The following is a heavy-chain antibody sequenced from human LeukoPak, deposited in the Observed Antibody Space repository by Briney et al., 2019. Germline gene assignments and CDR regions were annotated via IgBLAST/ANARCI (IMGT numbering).Heavy chain of an antibody. CDR2: IYYSGST. CDR1: GGSISSYY. CDR3: ARDRSYYDSSGYYSDAFDI. Sequence: SETLSLTCTVSGGSISSYYWSWIRQPPGKGLEWVGYIYYSGSTNYNPSLKSRVTISVDTSKNQFSLKLSSVTAADTAVYYCARDRSYYDSSGYYSDAFDIWGQGTMVTVSS. D-gene: IGHD3-22*01. V-gene: IGHV4-59*01. J-gene: IGHJ3*02.